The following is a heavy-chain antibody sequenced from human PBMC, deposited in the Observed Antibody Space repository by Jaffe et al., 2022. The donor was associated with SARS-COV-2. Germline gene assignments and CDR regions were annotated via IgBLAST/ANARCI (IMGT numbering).Heavy chain of an antibody. CDR3: AKDSVHEGVWFGELSGGMDV. CDR2: ISGSGGST. V-gene: IGHV3-23*01. Sequence: EVQLLESGGGLVQPGGSLRLSCAASGFTFSSYAMSWVRQAPGKGLEWVSAISGSGGSTYYADSVKGRFTISRDNSKNTLYLQMNSLRAEDTAVYYCAKDSVHEGVWFGELSGGMDVWGQGTTVTVSS. J-gene: IGHJ6*02. CDR1: GFTFSSYA. D-gene: IGHD3-10*01.